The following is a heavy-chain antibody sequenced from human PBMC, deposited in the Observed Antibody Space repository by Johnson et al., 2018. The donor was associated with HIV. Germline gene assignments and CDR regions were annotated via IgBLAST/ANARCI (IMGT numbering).Heavy chain of an antibody. Sequence: QVHLVESGGGLAQPAWSPRLPCAASQFTFSDYYMSWIRQAPGKGLEWVSYISSSGSTIYYADSVKGRFTISRDNAKNSLYLQMNSLRAEDTAVYYCARDKGGGSDAFYIWGQGTMVTVSS. J-gene: IGHJ3*02. CDR2: ISSSGSTI. V-gene: IGHV3-11*04. D-gene: IGHD2-15*01. CDR3: ARDKGGGSDAFYI. CDR1: QFTFSDYY.